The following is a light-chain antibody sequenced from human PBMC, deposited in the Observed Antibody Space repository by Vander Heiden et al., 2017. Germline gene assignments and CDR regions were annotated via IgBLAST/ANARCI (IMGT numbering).Light chain of an antibody. CDR1: SSNTGNND. CDR2: DNN. V-gene: IGLV1-51*01. Sequence: QSVLTQPPSVSAAPGQTFTIPCPGSSSNTGNNDVSWYQQLPGTAPKLLIYDNNKRPSGIPDRFSGAKSGTSATLGITGLQTGDEADYYCGTWDSSLSAVVFGGGTKLTVL. J-gene: IGLJ2*01. CDR3: GTWDSSLSAVV.